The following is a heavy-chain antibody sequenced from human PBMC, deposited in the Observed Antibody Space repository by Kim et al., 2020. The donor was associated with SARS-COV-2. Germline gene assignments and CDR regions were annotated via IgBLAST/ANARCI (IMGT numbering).Heavy chain of an antibody. CDR1: GFTFSGSA. V-gene: IGHV3-73*01. CDR2: IRSKANSYAT. J-gene: IGHJ4*02. D-gene: IGHD3-16*01. CDR3: TTRSMIKFGGRDY. Sequence: GGSLRLSCAASGFTFSGSAMHWVRQASGKGLEWVCRIRSKANSYATADAASVKGRFTISRDDSKNTTYLQMNSLKTEDTAVYYCTTRSMIKFGGRDYWGEATLVSVSS.